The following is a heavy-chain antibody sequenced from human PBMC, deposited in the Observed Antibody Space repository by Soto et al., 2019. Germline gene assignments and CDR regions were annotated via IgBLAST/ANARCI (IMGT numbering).Heavy chain of an antibody. CDR1: GFTFSTYA. CDR3: AKERSSGWSFDY. D-gene: IGHD6-19*01. J-gene: IGHJ4*02. CDR2: ISGSGDST. Sequence: EVQLLESGGGLVQPGGSLRLSGAASGFTFSTYAMNWVRQAPGKGLEWVSGISGSGDSTYYADSVKGRFTVSRDNSKNTLYLHMNSLRAEDTAVFYCAKERSSGWSFDYWGQGTLVTVSS. V-gene: IGHV3-23*01.